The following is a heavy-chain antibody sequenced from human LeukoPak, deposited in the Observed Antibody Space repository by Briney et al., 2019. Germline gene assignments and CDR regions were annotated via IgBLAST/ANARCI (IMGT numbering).Heavy chain of an antibody. Sequence: GGSLRLSCAASGFTFSSYAMSWVRQAPGKGLEWVSAISGSGGSTYYADSVKGRFTISRDNSKNTLYLEMNSLRAEDTAVYYCAKLPSNIGGATLVDYWGQGTLVTVSS. CDR3: AKLPSNIGGATLVDY. CDR2: ISGSGGST. J-gene: IGHJ4*02. V-gene: IGHV3-23*01. D-gene: IGHD1-26*01. CDR1: GFTFSSYA.